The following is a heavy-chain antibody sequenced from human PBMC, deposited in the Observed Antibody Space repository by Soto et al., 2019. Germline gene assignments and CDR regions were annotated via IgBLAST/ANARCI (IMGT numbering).Heavy chain of an antibody. CDR2: IWYDGSNK. V-gene: IGHV3-33*01. Sequence: QVQLVESGGGVVQPGRSLRLSCAASGFTFSSYGMHWVRQAPGKGLEWVAVIWYDGSNKYYADSVKGRFTISRDNSKNTLYLQMNSLRAEDTAVYYCARESSSGWYDFDYGGQGTLVTVSS. D-gene: IGHD6-19*01. J-gene: IGHJ4*02. CDR1: GFTFSSYG. CDR3: ARESSSGWYDFDY.